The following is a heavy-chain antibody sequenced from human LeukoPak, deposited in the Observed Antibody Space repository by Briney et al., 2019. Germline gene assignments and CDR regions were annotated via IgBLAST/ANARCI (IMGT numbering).Heavy chain of an antibody. CDR1: GFTFSIYE. CDR3: ARARTPDY. V-gene: IGHV3-48*03. J-gene: IGHJ4*02. Sequence: PGGSLRLSYAASGFTFSIYEMSWVRQAPGKGLEWLSYMSSRGSTISYADSVKGRFTISRDNAKNSLFLQMNSLRAEDTAVYYCARARTPDYWGQGTLVTVSS. D-gene: IGHD2-15*01. CDR2: MSSRGSTI.